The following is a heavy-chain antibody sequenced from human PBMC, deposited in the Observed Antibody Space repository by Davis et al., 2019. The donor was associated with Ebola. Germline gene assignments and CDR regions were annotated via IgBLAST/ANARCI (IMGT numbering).Heavy chain of an antibody. CDR2: LSSSSSTI. V-gene: IGHV3-48*02. CDR3: ARPGRGYSGYDGMDV. Sequence: PGGSLRLSCAASGFTFNNYNTNWVRQAPGKGLEWVSYLSSSSSTIYYADSVKGRFTISRDNAKNSLYLQMNSLRDEDTAVYYCARPGRGYSGYDGMDVWGQGTTVTVSS. CDR1: GFTFNNYN. J-gene: IGHJ6*02. D-gene: IGHD5-12*01.